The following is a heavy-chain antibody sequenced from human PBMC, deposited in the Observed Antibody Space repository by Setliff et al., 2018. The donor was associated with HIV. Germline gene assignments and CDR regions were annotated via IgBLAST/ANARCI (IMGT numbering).Heavy chain of an antibody. CDR1: GFTFRTYA. CDR3: AKDFHSSGWPYYFDY. Sequence: GGSLRLSCVGSGFTFRTYAMGWVRQAPGKGLEWVSSNSGYGEETYYADSVKGRFSISRDNSKNTLYLQMNRLRAEDTAVYYCAKDFHSSGWPYYFDYWGQGTLVTVSS. V-gene: IGHV3-23*01. J-gene: IGHJ4*02. CDR2: NSGYGEET. D-gene: IGHD6-19*01.